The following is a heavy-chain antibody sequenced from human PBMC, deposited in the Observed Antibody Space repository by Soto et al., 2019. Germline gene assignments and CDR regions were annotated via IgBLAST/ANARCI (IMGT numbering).Heavy chain of an antibody. D-gene: IGHD7-27*01. CDR2: IIPVFGTP. CDR3: ATQLTWDLDF. Sequence: QVQLVQSGAEVRKPGSSVKVSCVASGGTFSTSAMNWVRQAPGQGLEWVGGIIPVFGTPTYAQSLQGRVTITVDVSTTTAYMELTRLRPEDTAVYYCATQLTWDLDFWGQGTLVIVSS. CDR1: GGTFSTSA. V-gene: IGHV1-69*13. J-gene: IGHJ4*02.